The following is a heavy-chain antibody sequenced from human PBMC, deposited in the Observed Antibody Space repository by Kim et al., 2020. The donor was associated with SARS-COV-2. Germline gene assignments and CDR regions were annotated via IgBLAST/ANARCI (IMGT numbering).Heavy chain of an antibody. D-gene: IGHD3-22*01. V-gene: IGHV1-18*04. Sequence: ASVKVSCKASGYTFTKYGMNWVRQAPGQGLEWMGWISAYNGNTNFAQKFKDRVTMTTDTSTSTAYMELRSLRSDDTAVYYCARGYYDTNGYYEAFWGQGTLVTVSS. CDR1: GYTFTKYG. J-gene: IGHJ4*02. CDR3: ARGYYDTNGYYEAF. CDR2: ISAYNGNT.